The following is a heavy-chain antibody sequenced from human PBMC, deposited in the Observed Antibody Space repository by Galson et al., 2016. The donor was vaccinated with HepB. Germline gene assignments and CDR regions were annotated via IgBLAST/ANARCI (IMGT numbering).Heavy chain of an antibody. CDR3: ARDLLELGLLENY. Sequence: SLRLSCAASGFTFSSYGMHWVRQAPGKGLEWVAVIWYDGITKYYADSVKGRFTISRDNSKNTLYLQMNSLRAEDTAVYFCARDLLELGLLENYWGQGTLVIVSS. J-gene: IGHJ4*02. D-gene: IGHD1-1*01. CDR2: IWYDGITK. V-gene: IGHV3-33*01. CDR1: GFTFSSYG.